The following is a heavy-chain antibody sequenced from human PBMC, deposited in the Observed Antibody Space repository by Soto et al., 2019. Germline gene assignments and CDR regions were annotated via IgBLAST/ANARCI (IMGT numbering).Heavy chain of an antibody. CDR2: IWYDGSNK. CDR1: GFTFSSYG. V-gene: IGHV3-33*01. Sequence: GGSLRLSCAASGFTFSSYGMHWVRQAPGKGLEWVAVIWYDGSNKYYADSVKGRFTISRDNSKNTLYLQMNSLRAEDTAVYYCASLELGHCSSTSCRRDAFDIWGQGTMVTVS. D-gene: IGHD2-2*01. J-gene: IGHJ3*02. CDR3: ASLELGHCSSTSCRRDAFDI.